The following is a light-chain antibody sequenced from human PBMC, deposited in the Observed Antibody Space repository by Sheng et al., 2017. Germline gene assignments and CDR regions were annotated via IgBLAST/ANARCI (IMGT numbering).Light chain of an antibody. V-gene: IGLV2-11*01. Sequence: QSALTQPASVSGSPGQSITISCTGTSSDVGGYNYVSWYQHHPGKAPKLMIYDVSKRPSGVPDRFSASKSGNTASLTISGLQAEDEADYFCCSYAGSYTVFGGGTKLTVL. CDR3: CSYAGSYTV. CDR2: DVS. J-gene: IGLJ3*02. CDR1: SSDVGGYNY.